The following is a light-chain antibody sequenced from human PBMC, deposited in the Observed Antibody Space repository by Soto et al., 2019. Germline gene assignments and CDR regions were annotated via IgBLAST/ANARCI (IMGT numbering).Light chain of an antibody. CDR1: EAIGYNY. CDR2: DAS. J-gene: IGKJ2*01. Sequence: EVVLTQFPGTLSLSPGERATLSCRASEAIGYNYLAWYRQQSGLAPTLLIYDASTSAPGIPDRFSGSGSGTDFTLTVSRLEPGDFAVYYCQQYDTSYTFGPGTRLEI. V-gene: IGKV3-20*01. CDR3: QQYDTSYT.